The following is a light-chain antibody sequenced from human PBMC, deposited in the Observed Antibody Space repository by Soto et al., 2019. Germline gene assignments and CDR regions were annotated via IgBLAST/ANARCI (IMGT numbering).Light chain of an antibody. V-gene: IGKV3-11*01. CDR2: DAS. CDR3: QQHSNWPPIT. Sequence: EVVMTQSPAKLSVSPGERATLSCRASQSISNYVAWYQQKPGQAPRLLIYDASDRATGIPGRFSGSGSGTDFTLTISSLEPEDFAVYYCQQHSNWPPITFGQGTRLEIK. J-gene: IGKJ5*01. CDR1: QSISNY.